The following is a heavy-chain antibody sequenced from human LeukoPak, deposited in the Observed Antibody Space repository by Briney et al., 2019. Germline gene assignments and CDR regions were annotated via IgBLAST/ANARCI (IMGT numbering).Heavy chain of an antibody. V-gene: IGHV3-7*03. J-gene: IGHJ3*02. CDR3: AKEGPAFSTIPPYAFDI. D-gene: IGHD2-2*01. CDR2: IKQDGSEK. CDR1: GFTFSSYW. Sequence: GGSLRLSCAASGFTFSSYWMSWVRQAPGKGLEWVANIKQDGSEKYYVDSVKGRFTISRDNAKNSLYLQMNSLRAEDTAVYYCAKEGPAFSTIPPYAFDIWGQGTMVTVSS.